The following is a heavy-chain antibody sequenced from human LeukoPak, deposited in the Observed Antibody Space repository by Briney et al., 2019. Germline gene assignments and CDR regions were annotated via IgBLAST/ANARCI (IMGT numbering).Heavy chain of an antibody. J-gene: IGHJ4*02. V-gene: IGHV4-34*01. Sequence: SETLSLTCAVYGGSFSGYYWSWIRQPPGKGLEWIGEINHSGSTNYNPSLKSRVTISVDTSKNQFSLKLSSVTAADTAVYYCARGVYYDSSGYYCYFDYWGQGTLVTVSS. CDR3: ARGVYYDSSGYYCYFDY. CDR2: INHSGST. D-gene: IGHD3-22*01. CDR1: GGSFSGYY.